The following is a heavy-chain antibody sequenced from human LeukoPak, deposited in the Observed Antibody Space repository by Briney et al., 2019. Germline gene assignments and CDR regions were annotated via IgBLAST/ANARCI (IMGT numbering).Heavy chain of an antibody. Sequence: ASVKVSCKASGYTFTGYYMHWVRQAPGQGLEWMGWINTNTGNPTYAQGFTGRFVFSLDTSVSTAYLQISSLKAEDTAVYYCARGGVIVVVTPFRADYWGQGTLVTVSS. J-gene: IGHJ4*02. D-gene: IGHD3-22*01. CDR3: ARGGVIVVVTPFRADY. CDR2: INTNTGNP. V-gene: IGHV7-4-1*02. CDR1: GYTFTGYY.